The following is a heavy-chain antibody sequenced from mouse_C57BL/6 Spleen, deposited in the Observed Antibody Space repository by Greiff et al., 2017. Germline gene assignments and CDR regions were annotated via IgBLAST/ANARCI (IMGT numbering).Heavy chain of an antibody. D-gene: IGHD1-1*01. Sequence: EVKLMESGGGLVKPGGSLKLSCAASGFTFSDYGMHWVRQAPEKGLEWVAYISSGSSTIYYADTVKGRFTISRDNAKNTLFLQMTSLRSEDTAMYYCARTTVVARYCDVWGTGTTVTVFS. J-gene: IGHJ1*03. CDR1: GFTFSDYG. CDR3: ARTTVVARYCDV. V-gene: IGHV5-17*01. CDR2: ISSGSSTI.